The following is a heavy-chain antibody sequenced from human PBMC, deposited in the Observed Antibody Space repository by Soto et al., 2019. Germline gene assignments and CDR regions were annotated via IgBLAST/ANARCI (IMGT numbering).Heavy chain of an antibody. V-gene: IGHV4-4*02. CDR1: GGSISSSNW. D-gene: IGHD6-13*01. CDR3: ARDSEPKYTSSWYNYYYGMDV. CDR2: IYHSGST. J-gene: IGHJ6*02. Sequence: QVQLQESGPGLVKPSGTLSLTCAVSGGSISSSNWWSWVRQPPGKGLEWIGEIYHSGSTNYNPSLKSRVTISVNKSKNQFALKLSSVTAADTAVYYCARDSEPKYTSSWYNYYYGMDVWGQGTTVTVSS.